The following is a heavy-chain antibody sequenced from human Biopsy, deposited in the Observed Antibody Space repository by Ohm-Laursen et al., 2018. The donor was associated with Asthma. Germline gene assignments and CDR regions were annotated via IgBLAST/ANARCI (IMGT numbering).Heavy chain of an antibody. D-gene: IGHD6-19*01. CDR3: AKIPGRSGSFFVDY. CDR1: GDSITSGGCC. Sequence: TLSLTCTVSGDSITSGGCCWNWIRQHLGKGLEWIGYIHHSGTSYFNPSLKSRVSFSRDTSKNQFSLRLSSVTAADTAMYYCAKIPGRSGSFFVDYWGQGTLVTVSS. J-gene: IGHJ4*02. CDR2: IHHSGTS. V-gene: IGHV4-31*03.